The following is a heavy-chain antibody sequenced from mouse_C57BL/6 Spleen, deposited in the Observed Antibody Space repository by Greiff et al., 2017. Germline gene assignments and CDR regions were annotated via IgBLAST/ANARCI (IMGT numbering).Heavy chain of an antibody. J-gene: IGHJ2*01. D-gene: IGHD1-1*01. CDR2: ISYDGSH. Sequence: EVQLKESGPGLVKPSQSLSLTCSVTGYSITSGYYWNWIRQFPGNKLEWMGYISYDGSHNYNPSLKNRISITRDTSKNQFFLKLNSVTTEDTATYYCARDITVDYFDYWGQGTTLTVSS. CDR3: ARDITVDYFDY. CDR1: GYSITSGYY. V-gene: IGHV3-6*01.